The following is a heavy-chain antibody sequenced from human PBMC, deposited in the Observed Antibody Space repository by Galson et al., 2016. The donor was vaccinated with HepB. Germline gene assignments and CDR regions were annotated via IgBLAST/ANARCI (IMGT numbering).Heavy chain of an antibody. J-gene: IGHJ4*02. CDR1: GFTFSSYA. CDR2: IWYDESDK. D-gene: IGHD7-27*01. Sequence: SLRLSCAASGFTFSSYAMHWVRQAPGKGLEWVARIWYDESDKLYVDSVKDRFTISRDDSKNNLYLQMNSLRAEDTAVYHCAREEAGDYHFDYWGQGTLVTDSS. V-gene: IGHV3-33*08. CDR3: AREEAGDYHFDY.